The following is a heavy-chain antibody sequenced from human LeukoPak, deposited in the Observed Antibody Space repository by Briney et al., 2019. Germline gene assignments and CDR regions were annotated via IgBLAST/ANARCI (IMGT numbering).Heavy chain of an antibody. J-gene: IGHJ5*02. CDR3: ARATGPGSSPLLTWLDP. CDR1: GYTFMSHD. Sequence: ASVKVSCKASGYTFMSHDINWVRQATGQGLEWMGWMNPKSGNTGYAQKFQGRITMTRDTSMGTAYMELRSLRSEDTGVYYCARATGPGSSPLLTWLDPWGQGTLVSVSS. CDR2: MNPKSGNT. D-gene: IGHD1-26*01. V-gene: IGHV1-8*01.